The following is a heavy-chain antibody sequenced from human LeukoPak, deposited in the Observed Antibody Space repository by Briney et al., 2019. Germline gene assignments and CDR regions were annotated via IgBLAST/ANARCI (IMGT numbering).Heavy chain of an antibody. D-gene: IGHD1-26*01. CDR1: GYTFTSYY. Sequence: ASVKVSCKASGYTFTSYYMHWVRQAPGQGLEWMGWINPNSGGTNYAQKFQGRVTMTRDTSISTAYMELRRLRSDDTAVYYCARDSGVGATPTEYFHHWGQGTLVTVSS. V-gene: IGHV1-2*02. CDR3: ARDSGVGATPTEYFHH. CDR2: INPNSGGT. J-gene: IGHJ1*01.